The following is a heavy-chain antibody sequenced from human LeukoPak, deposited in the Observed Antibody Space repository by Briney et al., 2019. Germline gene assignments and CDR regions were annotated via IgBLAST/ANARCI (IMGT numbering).Heavy chain of an antibody. D-gene: IGHD6-19*01. J-gene: IGHJ6*02. CDR2: IYSGGST. V-gene: IGHV3-53*01. CDR3: ASSGWYGYYYGMDV. CDR1: GFTVSSNY. Sequence: GGSLRLSCAASGFTVSSNYMSWVRQAPRKGLEWVSVIYSGGSTYYADSVKGRFTISRDNSKNTLYLQMNSLRAEDTAVYYCASSGWYGYYYGMDVWGQGTTVTVSS.